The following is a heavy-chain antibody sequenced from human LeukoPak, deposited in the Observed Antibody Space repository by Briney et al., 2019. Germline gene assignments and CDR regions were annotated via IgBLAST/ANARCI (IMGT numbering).Heavy chain of an antibody. Sequence: GASVKVSCKASGYTFTSYGISWVRQAPGQGLGWMGWISAYNGNTNYAQKLQGRVTMTTDTSTSTAYMELRSLRSDDTAVYYCARDQPLGYFDWLFPGGFGYWGQGTLVTVSS. CDR2: ISAYNGNT. CDR1: GYTFTSYG. V-gene: IGHV1-18*01. D-gene: IGHD3-9*01. J-gene: IGHJ4*02. CDR3: ARDQPLGYFDWLFPGGFGY.